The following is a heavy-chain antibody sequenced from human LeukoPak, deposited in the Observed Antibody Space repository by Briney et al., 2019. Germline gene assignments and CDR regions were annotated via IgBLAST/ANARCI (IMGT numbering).Heavy chain of an antibody. D-gene: IGHD2-2*02. V-gene: IGHV3-48*01. CDR1: GFTFSSYS. CDR2: ISSSSTTI. Sequence: GGSLRLSCAASGFTFSSYSMNWVRQAPGKGLEWVSYISSSSTTINYADSVKGRFTISRDIAKNSLYLQMNSLRAEDTAVYYCARDKRYCTSSSCYTATDYWGQGTLVTVSS. J-gene: IGHJ4*02. CDR3: ARDKRYCTSSSCYTATDY.